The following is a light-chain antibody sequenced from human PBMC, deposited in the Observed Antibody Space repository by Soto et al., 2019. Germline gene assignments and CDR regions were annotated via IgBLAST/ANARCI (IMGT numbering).Light chain of an antibody. CDR3: CSYTGSSPSYYV. CDR1: RSDVGGYNL. J-gene: IGLJ1*01. Sequence: QSALTQPASVSGSPGQSITISCTGIRSDVGGYNLVLWFQQHPGKTPRLIIYEGSQRPSGVSHRFSASRSATAASLTISGLQTEDEADYYCCSYTGSSPSYYVFGTGTKVTVL. V-gene: IGLV2-23*01. CDR2: EGS.